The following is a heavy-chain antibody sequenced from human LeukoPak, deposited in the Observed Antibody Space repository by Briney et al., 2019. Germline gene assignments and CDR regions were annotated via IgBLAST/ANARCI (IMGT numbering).Heavy chain of an antibody. CDR3: ARDIERGTLDY. D-gene: IGHD1-1*01. Sequence: SETLSLTCAVSGYFISSGYYWDWIRQPPGKGLEWIGSIYHSGSTYYNPSLKSRVTISVDTSRNQFSLRLSSVTAADTAVYYCARDIERGTLDYWGQGTLVTVSS. J-gene: IGHJ4*02. CDR1: GYFISSGYY. CDR2: IYHSGST. V-gene: IGHV4-38-2*02.